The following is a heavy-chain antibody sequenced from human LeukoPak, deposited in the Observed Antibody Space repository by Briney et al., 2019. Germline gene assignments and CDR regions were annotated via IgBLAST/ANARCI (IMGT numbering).Heavy chain of an antibody. CDR3: AREATDLRAFDY. V-gene: IGHV4-30-2*01. Sequence: SETLSLTCAVSGGSISSGGYSWSWIRQPPGKGLEWIGYIYHSGSTYYNPSLKCRVTISVDRSKNHFSLKLSSVTAADAAVYYCAREATDLRAFDYWGQGTLVTVSS. D-gene: IGHD2-21*02. CDR2: IYHSGST. J-gene: IGHJ4*02. CDR1: GGSISSGGYS.